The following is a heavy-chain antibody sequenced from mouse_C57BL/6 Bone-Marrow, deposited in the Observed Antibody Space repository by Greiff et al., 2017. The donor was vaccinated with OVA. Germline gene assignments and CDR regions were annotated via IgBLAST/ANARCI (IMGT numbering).Heavy chain of an antibody. Sequence: VQLKESGAELVRPGASVKLSCTASGFNIKDDYMHWVKQRPEQGLEWIGWIDPENGDTEYASKFQGKATITADTSSNTAYLQLSSLTSEDTAVYYCTTIYYDYDYWGQGTTLTVSS. V-gene: IGHV14-4*01. CDR2: IDPENGDT. J-gene: IGHJ2*01. CDR3: TTIYYDYDY. CDR1: GFNIKDDY. D-gene: IGHD2-4*01.